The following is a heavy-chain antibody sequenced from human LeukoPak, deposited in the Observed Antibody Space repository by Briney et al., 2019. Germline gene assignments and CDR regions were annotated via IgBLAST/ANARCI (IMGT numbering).Heavy chain of an antibody. Sequence: QSGGSLRLSCAASGFTFSSYGMQWVRQAPGKGLEWVADISYDGSNKYYADSVKGRFTISRDNSKNTLYLQMNSLRAEDTAVYDCAKDLVSYDSSGYPFDYWGQGTLVTVSS. V-gene: IGHV3-30*18. J-gene: IGHJ4*02. CDR2: ISYDGSNK. CDR3: AKDLVSYDSSGYPFDY. D-gene: IGHD3-22*01. CDR1: GFTFSSYG.